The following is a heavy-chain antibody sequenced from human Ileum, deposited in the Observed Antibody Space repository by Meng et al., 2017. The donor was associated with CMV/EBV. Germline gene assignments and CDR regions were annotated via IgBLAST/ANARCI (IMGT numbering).Heavy chain of an antibody. Sequence: RWGDGLLKPTETLTPTCAVYGESSGHHYWTWIRQPPGKGLEWIGEIYRDGTTNYDPSLKSRVSISEDTSKNQFSLKLTSVTAADTAVYYCARSTKADCWEVLTYWGQGTLVTVSS. D-gene: IGHD2-21*02. CDR2: IYRDGTT. CDR1: GESSGHHY. V-gene: IGHV4-34*01. J-gene: IGHJ4*02. CDR3: ARSTKADCWEVLTY.